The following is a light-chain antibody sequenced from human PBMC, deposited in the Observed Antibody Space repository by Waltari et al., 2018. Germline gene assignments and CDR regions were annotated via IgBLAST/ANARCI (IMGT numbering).Light chain of an antibody. J-gene: IGLJ2*01. CDR1: TTDIGAYHL. CDR2: EVK. V-gene: IGLV2-14*01. CDR3: ASYVNSFALV. Sequence: HSALTQPASVSGSPGQSISLSCAGPTTDIGAYHLVPWYQKYPGKAPKLIIYEVKNRPSDISPRFSASKSGDTASLTISGLQAEDEAEYYCASYVNSFALVFGGGTKVSVL.